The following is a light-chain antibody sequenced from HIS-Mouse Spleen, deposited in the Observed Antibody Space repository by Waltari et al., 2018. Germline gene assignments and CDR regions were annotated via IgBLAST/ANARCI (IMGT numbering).Light chain of an antibody. Sequence: SYELTQPPSVSVSPGQTARITCSGDALPKKYAYWYQQNSGQAPVLVIYEDSKRPSGIPERFSGSSSGTMATLTISGAQVEGEADYYCYSTDSSGNHRVFGGGTKLTVL. J-gene: IGLJ2*01. CDR1: ALPKKY. CDR3: YSTDSSGNHRV. CDR2: EDS. V-gene: IGLV3-10*01.